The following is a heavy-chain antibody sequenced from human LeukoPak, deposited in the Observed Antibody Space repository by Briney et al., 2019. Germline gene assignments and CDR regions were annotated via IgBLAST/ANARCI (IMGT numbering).Heavy chain of an antibody. CDR3: AKDPVSSGWYYFDY. Sequence: PGGSLRLSCAASGFTFSSYAMSWVRQAPGKGLEWVSAISGSGGSTYYADSVKGRFTISRDNSKNTLYLRMNSLRAEDTAVYYCAKDPVSSGWYYFDYWGQGTLVTVSS. V-gene: IGHV3-23*01. CDR1: GFTFSSYA. CDR2: ISGSGGST. J-gene: IGHJ4*02. D-gene: IGHD6-19*01.